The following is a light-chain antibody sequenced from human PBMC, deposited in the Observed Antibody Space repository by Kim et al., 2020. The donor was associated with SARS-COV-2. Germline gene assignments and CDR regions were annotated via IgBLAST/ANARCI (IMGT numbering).Light chain of an antibody. Sequence: QSALTQPASVSGSPGQSITISCTGTSSDVGGYNYVSWYQQHPGKAPKLMIYDVSKRPSGVSNRFSGSKSGNTASLTISGLQAEDEADYYCSSYTSSSTPGFGGGTKLIVL. V-gene: IGLV2-14*01. J-gene: IGLJ3*02. CDR1: SSDVGGYNY. CDR2: DVS. CDR3: SSYTSSSTPG.